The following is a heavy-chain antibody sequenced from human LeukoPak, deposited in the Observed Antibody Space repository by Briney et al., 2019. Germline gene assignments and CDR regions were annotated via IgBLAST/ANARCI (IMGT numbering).Heavy chain of an antibody. CDR1: GYTFTGYY. J-gene: IGHJ4*02. V-gene: IGHV1-2*02. Sequence: ASVKVSCKASGYTFTGYYMHWVRQAPGQGLEWMGWINPNRGGTNYAQKFQGRVTMTRDTSISTAYMELSRLRSDDTAVYYCARLRGTADFDYWGQGTLVTVSS. D-gene: IGHD1-7*01. CDR2: INPNRGGT. CDR3: ARLRGTADFDY.